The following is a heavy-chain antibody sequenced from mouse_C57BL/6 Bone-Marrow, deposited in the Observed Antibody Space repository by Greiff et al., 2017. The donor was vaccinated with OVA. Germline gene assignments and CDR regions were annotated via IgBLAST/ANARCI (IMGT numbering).Heavy chain of an antibody. V-gene: IGHV1-59*01. Sequence: QVQLQQPGAELVRPGTSVKLSCKASGYTFTSYWMHWVKQRPGQGLEWIGVIDPSDSYTNYNQKFKGKATLTVDTSSSTAYMQLSSLTSEDSAVYYCARGRDDGYYLPYAMDYWGQGTSVTVSS. D-gene: IGHD2-3*01. J-gene: IGHJ4*01. CDR3: ARGRDDGYYLPYAMDY. CDR1: GYTFTSYW. CDR2: IDPSDSYT.